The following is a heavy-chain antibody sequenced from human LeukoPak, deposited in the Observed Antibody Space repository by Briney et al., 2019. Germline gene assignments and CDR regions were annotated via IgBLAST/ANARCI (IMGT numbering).Heavy chain of an antibody. CDR1: GFTVSGNS. CDR2: TYSGGST. D-gene: IGHD4-17*01. CDR3: ASRYGDYGYGMDV. J-gene: IGHJ6*02. Sequence: GGSLRLSCAASGFTVSGNSMSWVRQAPGKGLKWVSFTYSGGSTYYAESVKGRFTVSRHNSKNTLYLQMNSQRGEDTAVYYCASRYGDYGYGMDVWGQGTTVTVSS. V-gene: IGHV3-53*04.